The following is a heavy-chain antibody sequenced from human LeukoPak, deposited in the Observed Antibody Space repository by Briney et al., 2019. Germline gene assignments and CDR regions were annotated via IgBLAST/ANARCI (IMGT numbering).Heavy chain of an antibody. CDR3: ARGCSGGSCYSAGYFQH. CDR1: GGTFSSYA. CDR2: IIPIFGTA. D-gene: IGHD2-15*01. Sequence: SVKVSCKASGGTFSSYAISWVRQAPGQGLEWMGGIIPIFGTANYAQKFQGRVTITADKSTSTAYMELSSLRSEDTAVYYCARGCSGGSCYSAGYFQHWGQGTLVTVSS. V-gene: IGHV1-69*06. J-gene: IGHJ1*01.